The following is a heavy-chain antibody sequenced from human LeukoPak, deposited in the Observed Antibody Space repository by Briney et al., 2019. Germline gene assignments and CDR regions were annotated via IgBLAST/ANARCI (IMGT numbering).Heavy chain of an antibody. D-gene: IGHD6-19*01. Sequence: SETLSLTCTVSGGSISSYYWSWIRQPPGKGLEWLGYIYYSGSTNYNPSLKSRVTISVDTSKNQFSLKLSSVTAADTAVYYCARHGSGIAVAALTGYFDYWGQGTLVTVSS. CDR3: ARHGSGIAVAALTGYFDY. J-gene: IGHJ4*02. CDR2: IYYSGST. V-gene: IGHV4-59*08. CDR1: GGSISSYY.